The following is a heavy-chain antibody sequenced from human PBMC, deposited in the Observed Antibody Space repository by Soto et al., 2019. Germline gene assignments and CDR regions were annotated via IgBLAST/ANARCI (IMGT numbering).Heavy chain of an antibody. V-gene: IGHV4-59*03. CDR1: GGSISSYY. Sequence: SETLSLTCTVSGGSISSYYWSWIRQPPGKGLEWIGFIYHTGTTYSISSLKSRVTMSLDKSKSQFSLRLSSVTAADTALYYCTTLANDFWGPGTLVTVSS. J-gene: IGHJ4*02. CDR2: IYHTGTT. CDR3: TTLANDF. D-gene: IGHD3-3*01.